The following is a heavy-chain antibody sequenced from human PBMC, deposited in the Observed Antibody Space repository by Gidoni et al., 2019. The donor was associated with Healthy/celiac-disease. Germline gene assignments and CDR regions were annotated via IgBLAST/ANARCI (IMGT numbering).Heavy chain of an antibody. Sequence: VQLLESGGGLVQPGGSLRLSCAAFGFTFSSYAMRWVRQAPGKGLAWVSAISGSGGSTYYADSVKGRFTISRDNSKNTLYLQMNSLRAEDTAVYYCAKEGKVVTGMDAFDIWGQGTMVTVSS. J-gene: IGHJ3*02. CDR3: AKEGKVVTGMDAFDI. CDR1: GFTFSSYA. V-gene: IGHV3-23*01. CDR2: ISGSGGST. D-gene: IGHD2-15*01.